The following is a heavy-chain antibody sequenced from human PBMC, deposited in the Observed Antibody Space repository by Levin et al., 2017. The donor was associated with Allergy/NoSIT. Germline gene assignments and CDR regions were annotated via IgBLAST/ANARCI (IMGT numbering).Heavy chain of an antibody. CDR1: GYTFTGYY. D-gene: IGHD3-3*01. V-gene: IGHV1-2*06. CDR3: AKDFWRGFDS. J-gene: IGHJ4*02. CDR2: INPDSGST. Sequence: PVASVKVSCKTSGYTFTGYYLHWVRQAPGQGLEWMGRINPDSGSTYYAQKLQGRISITRDTSINTAYLVLSSLTSDDTAVYFCAKDFWRGFDSWGQGTPVTVSS.